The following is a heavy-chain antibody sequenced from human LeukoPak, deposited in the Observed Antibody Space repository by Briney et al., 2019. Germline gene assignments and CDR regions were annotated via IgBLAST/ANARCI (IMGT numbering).Heavy chain of an antibody. J-gene: IGHJ4*02. Sequence: SETLSLTCTVSGGSISGGSYYWSWIRQPAGKGLEWIGRIYTSGSTNYNPSLKSRVTISVDTSKNQFSLKLSSVTAADTAVYYCARGSIPEPYYDFWTPEYYSDYWGQGTRVTVSS. D-gene: IGHD3-3*01. V-gene: IGHV4-61*02. CDR3: ARGSIPEPYYDFWTPEYYSDY. CDR2: IYTSGST. CDR1: GGSISGGSYY.